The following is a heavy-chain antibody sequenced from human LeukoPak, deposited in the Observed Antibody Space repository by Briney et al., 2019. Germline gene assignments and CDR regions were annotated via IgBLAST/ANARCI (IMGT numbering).Heavy chain of an antibody. CDR3: ARVTIYSGSIRRGYMDV. V-gene: IGHV3-53*01. CDR2: IYSGGST. D-gene: IGHD1-26*01. CDR1: GFTVSSNY. J-gene: IGHJ6*03. Sequence: GSLRPSCAASGFTVSSNYMSWVRQAPGKGLEWVSIIYSGGSTYYADSVKGRFTISRDNSKNTLYLQMNSLRAEDTAVYYCARVTIYSGSIRRGYMDVWGKGTTVTVS.